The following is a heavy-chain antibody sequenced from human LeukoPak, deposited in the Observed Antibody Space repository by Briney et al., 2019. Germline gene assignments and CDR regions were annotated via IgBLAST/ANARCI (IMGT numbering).Heavy chain of an antibody. V-gene: IGHV1-69*06. CDR1: GGTFSSYA. J-gene: IGHJ6*03. D-gene: IGHD5-18*01. Sequence: SVKVSCKASGGTFSSYAISWVRQAPGQGLEWMGGIIPIFGTANYAQEFQGRVTITADKSTSTAYMELSSLRSEDTAVYYCARGERGYSYGYRGHYYYMDVWGRGTTVTVSS. CDR2: IIPIFGTA. CDR3: ARGERGYSYGYRGHYYYMDV.